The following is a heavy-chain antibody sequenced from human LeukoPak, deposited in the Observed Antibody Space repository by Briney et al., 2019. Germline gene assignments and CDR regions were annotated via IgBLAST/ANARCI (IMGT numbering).Heavy chain of an antibody. CDR2: IIPILGIA. V-gene: IGHV1-69*04. CDR1: GGTFSSYA. D-gene: IGHD1-26*01. J-gene: IGHJ5*02. CDR3: ARAGGPPQNNWFDP. Sequence: GSSVKVSCKASGGTFSSYAISWVRQAPGQGLEWMGRIIPILGIANYAKKFQGRVTITADKSTSTAYMELSSLRSEDTAVYYCARAGGPPQNNWFDPWGQGTLVTVSS.